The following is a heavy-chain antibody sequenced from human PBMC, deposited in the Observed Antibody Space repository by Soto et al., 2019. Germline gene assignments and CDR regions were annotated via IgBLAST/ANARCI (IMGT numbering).Heavy chain of an antibody. CDR1: GYPVTAYY. D-gene: IGHD3-3*01. Sequence: QLHLVQSGAVVKKPGASVTVSCSASGYPVTAYYMHWVRQAPGRGLEWMGGINPATGAAKYTQTFQGRVTRTRETSTSTVFMELGGLTSEETAVFYWARGGGVGVAGSAAFDMWGQGTLVTVSS. J-gene: IGHJ3*02. V-gene: IGHV1-2*01. CDR2: INPATGAA. CDR3: ARGGGVGVAGSAAFDM.